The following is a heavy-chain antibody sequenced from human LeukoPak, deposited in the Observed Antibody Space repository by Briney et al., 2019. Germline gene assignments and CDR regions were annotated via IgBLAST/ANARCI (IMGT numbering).Heavy chain of an antibody. Sequence: PGGSLRLSCVDSGFTFTNAWMSWVRQAPGKGLEWIGRIKSKTDGETTNYAEPVRGRFTISRDDSKAIAYLQMNSLKTEDTAVYHCTRDRGAYNLYDYWGQGTLVTVSS. CDR3: TRDRGAYNLYDY. CDR2: IKSKTDGETT. J-gene: IGHJ4*02. V-gene: IGHV3-15*01. CDR1: GFTFTNAW. D-gene: IGHD1-1*01.